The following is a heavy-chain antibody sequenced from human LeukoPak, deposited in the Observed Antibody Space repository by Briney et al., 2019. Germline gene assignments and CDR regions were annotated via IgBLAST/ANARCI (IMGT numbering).Heavy chain of an antibody. J-gene: IGHJ4*02. Sequence: ASVKVSCKASGYTFTSYGISWVRQAPGQGLEWMGWISAYNGNTNYAQKLQGRVTMTTDTSTSTAYMEPRSLRSDDTAVYYCARDHPHWPTHTVTTVYWGQGTLVTVSS. CDR1: GYTFTSYG. D-gene: IGHD4-11*01. V-gene: IGHV1-18*01. CDR3: ARDHPHWPTHTVTTVY. CDR2: ISAYNGNT.